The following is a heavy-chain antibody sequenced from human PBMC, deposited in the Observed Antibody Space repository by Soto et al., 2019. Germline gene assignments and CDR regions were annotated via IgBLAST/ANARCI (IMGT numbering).Heavy chain of an antibody. J-gene: IGHJ5*02. CDR3: ARSPRHASWSDFYPLDL. V-gene: IGHV1-18*04. CDR1: GYSFTTYG. CDR2: ISGHNGET. D-gene: IGHD2-21*01. Sequence: VQLMQSGPEVKRPGASVRLSCQTSGYSFTTYGVTWVRQAPGQGLEWMGWISGHNGETTYEQNLQGRLSMSTDKSTSTAYLELRGLRSDDSGIYYCARSPRHASWSDFYPLDLWGPGTLVTVTS.